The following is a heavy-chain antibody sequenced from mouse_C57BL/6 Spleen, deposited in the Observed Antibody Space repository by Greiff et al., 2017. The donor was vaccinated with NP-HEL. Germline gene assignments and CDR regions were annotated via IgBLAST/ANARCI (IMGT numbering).Heavy chain of an antibody. CDR3: ARGITTVY. Sequence: EVKLQESGPELVKPGASVKISCKASGYSFTGYYMNWVKQSPEKSLEWIGEINPSTGGTTYNQKFKAKATLTVDKSSSTAYMQLKSLTSEDSAVYYCARGITTVYWGQGTTLTVSS. CDR2: INPSTGGT. J-gene: IGHJ2*01. CDR1: GYSFTGYY. D-gene: IGHD1-1*01. V-gene: IGHV1-42*01.